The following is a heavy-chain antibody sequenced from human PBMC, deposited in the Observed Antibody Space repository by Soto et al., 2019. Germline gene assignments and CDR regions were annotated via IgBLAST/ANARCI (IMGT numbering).Heavy chain of an antibody. Sequence: GGSLRLSCAASGFTFDDYAMHWVRQAPGKGLEWVSLISWDGGSTYYADSVKGRFTISRDNSKNSLYLQMNSLRAEDTALYYCAKARYCSGGRCANYGMDVWGQGTTVTVSS. D-gene: IGHD2-15*01. CDR2: ISWDGGST. CDR1: GFTFDDYA. V-gene: IGHV3-43D*04. J-gene: IGHJ6*02. CDR3: AKARYCSGGRCANYGMDV.